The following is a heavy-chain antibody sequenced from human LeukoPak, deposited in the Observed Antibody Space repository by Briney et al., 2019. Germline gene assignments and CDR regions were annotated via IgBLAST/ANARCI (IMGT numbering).Heavy chain of an antibody. CDR2: ISSSGSTI. D-gene: IGHD6-13*01. CDR3: ARDSSSPYYYGMDV. Sequence: GGSLRLSCAASGFTFSSYEMNWVRQAPGKGLEWVSYISSSGSTIYYADSVKGRFTISRDNAKNSLYLQINSLRAEDTAVYYCARDSSSPYYYGMDVWGQGTTVTVSS. V-gene: IGHV3-48*03. CDR1: GFTFSSYE. J-gene: IGHJ6*02.